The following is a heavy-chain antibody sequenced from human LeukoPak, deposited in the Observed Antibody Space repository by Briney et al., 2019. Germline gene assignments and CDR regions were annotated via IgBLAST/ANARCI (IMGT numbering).Heavy chain of an antibody. D-gene: IGHD5-18*01. J-gene: IGHJ4*02. CDR2: IWYDGSNK. V-gene: IGHV3-33*08. CDR1: GFTFSTYG. CDR3: ARVDTAMGSFDY. Sequence: GGSLRLSCAASGFTFSTYGMHWVRQAPGKGLELVAVIWYDGSNKYYADSVKGRFTISRDNSKNTLYLQMNSLRAEDTAVYYCARVDTAMGSFDYWGQGTLVTVSS.